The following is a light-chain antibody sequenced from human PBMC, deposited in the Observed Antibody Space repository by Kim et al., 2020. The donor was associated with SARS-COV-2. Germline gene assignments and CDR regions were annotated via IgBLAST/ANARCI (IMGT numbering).Light chain of an antibody. CDR1: KLGDRS. CDR2: QDW. CDR3: QAWDSSTAV. J-gene: IGLJ2*01. V-gene: IGLV3-1*01. Sequence: SVSVSPGQTATITCSGDKLGDRSACWYQQKPGLSPGLVIYQDWKRPLDLPERFSGSNSGNTATLTVSGTQAMDEADYYCQAWDSSTAVFGGGTKLTVL.